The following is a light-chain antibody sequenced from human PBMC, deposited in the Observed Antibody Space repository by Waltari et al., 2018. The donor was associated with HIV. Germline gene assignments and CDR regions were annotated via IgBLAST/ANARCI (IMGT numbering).Light chain of an antibody. Sequence: DIVLTQSPASLAVSLGARATINCKASPGVLSNSNSKNYLSWYQQRPGQPPKLLIYWASTRESGVPDRFSGSASGTDFTLTIGGLQAEDVAVYYCHQYYTTPWAFGQGTKVEIK. CDR1: PGVLSNSNSKNY. CDR2: WAS. CDR3: HQYYTTPWA. V-gene: IGKV4-1*01. J-gene: IGKJ1*01.